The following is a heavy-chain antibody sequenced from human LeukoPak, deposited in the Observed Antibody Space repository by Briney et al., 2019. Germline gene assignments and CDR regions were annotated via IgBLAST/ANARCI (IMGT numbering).Heavy chain of an antibody. D-gene: IGHD5-18*01. Sequence: GGSLRLSCAGSGFSFSYYVMHWVRQAPGKGLEWVALIATDGGERCYADSVKGRFTISRDNSKNTLYVQMNSLRPEDTAIYYCARARGDSSPASRYFDYWGQGAPVTVSS. V-gene: IGHV3-30-3*01. CDR3: ARARGDSSPASRYFDY. CDR1: GFSFSYYV. CDR2: IATDGGER. J-gene: IGHJ4*02.